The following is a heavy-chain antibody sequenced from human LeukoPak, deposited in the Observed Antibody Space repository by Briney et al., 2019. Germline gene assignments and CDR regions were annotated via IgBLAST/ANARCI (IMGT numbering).Heavy chain of an antibody. Sequence: ASVTVSCKASGYTFTVYYMHWVRQAPGQGLEWMGWINPNSGGTNYAQKFQGRVTMTRDTSISTAYMELSRLRSDDTAVYYCARGLTTVTPDEDYMDVWGKGTTVTVSS. CDR1: GYTFTVYY. D-gene: IGHD4-17*01. CDR3: ARGLTTVTPDEDYMDV. CDR2: INPNSGGT. J-gene: IGHJ6*03. V-gene: IGHV1-2*02.